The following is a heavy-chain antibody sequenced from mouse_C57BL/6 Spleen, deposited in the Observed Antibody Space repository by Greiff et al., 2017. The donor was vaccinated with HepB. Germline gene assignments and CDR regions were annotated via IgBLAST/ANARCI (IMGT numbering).Heavy chain of an antibody. CDR1: GYTFTDYY. Sequence: EVQLQQSGPELVKPGASVKISCKASGYTFTDYYMNWVKQSHGKSLEWIGDINPNNGGTSYNQKLKGKATLTVDKSSSTAYMELRSLTAEDSAVYYCARRDYYGSSFMDYWGQGASVTVSS. D-gene: IGHD1-1*01. CDR2: INPNNGGT. V-gene: IGHV1-26*01. CDR3: ARRDYYGSSFMDY. J-gene: IGHJ4*01.